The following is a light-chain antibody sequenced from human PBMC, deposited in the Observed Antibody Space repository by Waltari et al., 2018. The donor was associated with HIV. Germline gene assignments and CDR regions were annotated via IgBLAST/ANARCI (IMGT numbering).Light chain of an antibody. J-gene: IGLJ2*01. CDR2: SNN. V-gene: IGLV1-44*01. CDR3: AAWDDSLRGV. Sequence: QSVLTQPPSASGTPGQRVTLSCSGSSSNIGSNTVNWYQQLPGTAPKLLIYSNNLRPSGVPDRFSGSRSGTSASLAISGLQSEDEAYYYCAAWDDSLRGVFGGGTKLTVL. CDR1: SSNIGSNT.